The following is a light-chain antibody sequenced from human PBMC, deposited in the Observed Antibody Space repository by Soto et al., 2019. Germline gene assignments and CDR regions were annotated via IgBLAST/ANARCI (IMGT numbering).Light chain of an antibody. V-gene: IGKV3-20*01. CDR3: QQYGSSPPWT. J-gene: IGKJ1*01. CDR1: QSVSGIH. Sequence: EIVLTQSPGTLSLSPGERATLSCRASQSVSGIHFAWYQQKPGQAPRLLIYGASNRATGTPDRFSASGSGTDFTLTISRLEPEDVAVYYCQQYGSSPPWTFGQGTKVQIK. CDR2: GAS.